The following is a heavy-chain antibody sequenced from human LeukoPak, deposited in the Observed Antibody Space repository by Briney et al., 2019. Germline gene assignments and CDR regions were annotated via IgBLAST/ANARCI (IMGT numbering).Heavy chain of an antibody. Sequence: RGGSLTLACAVSGFTSVDYTMHWVRQAPGGGLEWVSLISGDGVSTYYEGYVKGRFTISRDNRQNSLYLQMNSLRSEDPALYYCAKSSFVGNHYFDYWGQGTLVTVSS. V-gene: IGHV3-43*01. D-gene: IGHD4-23*01. J-gene: IGHJ4*02. CDR1: GFTSVDYT. CDR2: ISGDGVST. CDR3: AKSSFVGNHYFDY.